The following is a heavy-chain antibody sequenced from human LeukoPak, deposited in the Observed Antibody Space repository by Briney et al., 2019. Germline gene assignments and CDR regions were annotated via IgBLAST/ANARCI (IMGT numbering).Heavy chain of an antibody. D-gene: IGHD3-10*01. Sequence: GGSLRLSCAASGFTFSSYWMHWVRQVPGKGLVWVSRINSDGSSTSYADSVKGRFTISRDNAKNTLYVQMNSLRAEDTAVYYCSTGSGHAFDVWGRGTIVTV. CDR3: STGSGHAFDV. CDR2: INSDGSST. CDR1: GFTFSSYW. J-gene: IGHJ3*01. V-gene: IGHV3-74*01.